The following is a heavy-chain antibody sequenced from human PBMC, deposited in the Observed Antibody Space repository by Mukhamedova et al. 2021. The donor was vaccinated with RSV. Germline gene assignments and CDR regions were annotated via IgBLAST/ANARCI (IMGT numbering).Heavy chain of an antibody. J-gene: IGHJ6*03. D-gene: IGHD1-14*01. V-gene: IGHV4-59*08. CDR2: IYYSGST. Sequence: GKGLEWIGYIYYSGSTDYNPSLKSRVTISVDTSKNQFPLKLSSLTAADTAAYYRARQRYYYYMDVWGQVTAATVTS. CDR3: ARQRYYYYMDV.